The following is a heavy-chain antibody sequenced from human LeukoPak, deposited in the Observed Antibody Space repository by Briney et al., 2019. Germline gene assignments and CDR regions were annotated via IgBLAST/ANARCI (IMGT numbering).Heavy chain of an antibody. D-gene: IGHD4-17*01. CDR2: ISYDGSNK. J-gene: IGHJ4*02. V-gene: IGHV3-30*04. CDR3: AGGGATVTFSFDY. Sequence: GGSLRLSCAASGFTFSSYAMHWVRQAPGKGLEWVAVISYDGSNKYYADSVKGRFTISRDNSKNTLYLQMNSLRAEDTAVYYCAGGGATVTFSFDYWGQGTLVTVSS. CDR1: GFTFSSYA.